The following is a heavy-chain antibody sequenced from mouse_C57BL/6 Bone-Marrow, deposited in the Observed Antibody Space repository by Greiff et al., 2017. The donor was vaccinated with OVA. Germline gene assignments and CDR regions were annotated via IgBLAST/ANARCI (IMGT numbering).Heavy chain of an antibody. D-gene: IGHD1-1*01. Sequence: QVQLKQPGAELVKPGASVKMSCKASGYTFTSYWITWVKQRPGQGLEWIGDIYPGSGSTNYNEKFKSKATLTVDTSSSTAYMQLSSLTSEDSAVYYCARWGLYYGSSPGYWGQGTTLTVSS. V-gene: IGHV1-55*01. J-gene: IGHJ2*01. CDR1: GYTFTSYW. CDR3: ARWGLYYGSSPGY. CDR2: IYPGSGST.